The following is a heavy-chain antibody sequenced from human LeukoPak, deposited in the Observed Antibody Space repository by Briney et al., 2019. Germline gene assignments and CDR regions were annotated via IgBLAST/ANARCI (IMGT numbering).Heavy chain of an antibody. J-gene: IGHJ6*02. CDR2: IGTAGDT. D-gene: IGHD3-10*01. CDR3: ARDLYYYGSGSYYGMDV. Sequence: GGSLRLSCAASGFTFSTYNMHWVRQATGEGLEWVSAIGTAGDTYYAGSVKGRFTISRDNAKNSLYLQLNGLRAGDTAVYYCARDLYYYGSGSYYGMDVWGQGTTVTVSS. CDR1: GFTFSTYN. V-gene: IGHV3-13*01.